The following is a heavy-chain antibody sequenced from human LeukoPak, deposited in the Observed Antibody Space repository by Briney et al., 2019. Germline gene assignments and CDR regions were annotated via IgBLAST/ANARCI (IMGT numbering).Heavy chain of an antibody. J-gene: IGHJ4*02. CDR3: ASGAAAESQFDY. CDR2: IIPIFGTA. V-gene: IGHV1-69*05. CDR1: GGTFSSYA. Sequence: SVKVSCKASGGTFSSYAISWVRQAPGQGLEWMGGIIPIFGTANYAQKFQGRVTITTDESTSTAYMELSSLRSEDTAVYYCASGAAAESQFDYWGQGTLVTVSS. D-gene: IGHD6-13*01.